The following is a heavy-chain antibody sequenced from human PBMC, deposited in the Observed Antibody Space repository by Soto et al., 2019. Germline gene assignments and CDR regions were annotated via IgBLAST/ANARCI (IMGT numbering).Heavy chain of an antibody. Sequence: SETLSLTCAVYGGSFSGYYWSWIRQPPGKGLEWIGEINHSGSTNYNPSLKSRVTISVDTSKNQFSLKLSSVTAADTAVYYCARGMYGSGSYRNWGQGTLVTVSS. V-gene: IGHV4-34*01. CDR3: ARGMYGSGSYRN. D-gene: IGHD3-10*01. CDR1: GGSFSGYY. J-gene: IGHJ4*02. CDR2: INHSGST.